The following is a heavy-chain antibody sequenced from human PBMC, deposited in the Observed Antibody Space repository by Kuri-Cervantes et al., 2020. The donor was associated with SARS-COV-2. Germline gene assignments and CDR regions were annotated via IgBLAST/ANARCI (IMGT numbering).Heavy chain of an antibody. Sequence: GESLKISCAASGFTFSSYWMHWVRQAPGKGLVWVSRINSDGSSTSYADSVKGRFTISRDNAKNTLYLQMNSPRAEDTAVYCCARDRTILDYFDYWGQGTLVTVSS. CDR3: ARDRTILDYFDY. CDR1: GFTFSSYW. J-gene: IGHJ4*02. D-gene: IGHD3-9*01. V-gene: IGHV3-74*01. CDR2: INSDGSST.